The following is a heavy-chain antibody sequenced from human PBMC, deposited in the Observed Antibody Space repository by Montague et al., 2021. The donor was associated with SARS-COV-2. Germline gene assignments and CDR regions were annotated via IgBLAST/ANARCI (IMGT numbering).Heavy chain of an antibody. J-gene: IGHJ4*02. CDR3: VREGRSSAYAMDY. Sequence: SETLSLTCTVSGASMSGSYWGWVRQPPGKGPEWIGNIYSSGSTHYNHSLKSRVTISVDTSKSQFSLRLTSVTAADTAVYYCVREGRSSAYAMDYWGQGTLVTVSS. CDR1: GASMSGSY. V-gene: IGHV4-59*01. D-gene: IGHD3-22*01. CDR2: IYSSGST.